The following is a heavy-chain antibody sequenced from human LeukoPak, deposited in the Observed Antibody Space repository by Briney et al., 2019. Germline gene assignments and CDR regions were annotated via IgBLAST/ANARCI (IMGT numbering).Heavy chain of an antibody. CDR3: AREVTIFGVSHYYYYMDV. V-gene: IGHV1-8*03. CDR2: INPNSGNT. Sequence: ASVKVSRKPSGYSFTSYVIKWVRPATGQGLEWMGWINPNSGNTDYAQKFQGRVTITRNTSISTAYMELSSLRSEDTAVYYCAREVTIFGVSHYYYYMDVWGKGTTVTVSS. J-gene: IGHJ6*03. D-gene: IGHD3-3*01. CDR1: GYSFTSYV.